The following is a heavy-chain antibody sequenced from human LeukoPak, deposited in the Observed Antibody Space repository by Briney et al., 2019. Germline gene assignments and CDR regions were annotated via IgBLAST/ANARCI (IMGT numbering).Heavy chain of an antibody. CDR3: ARGPEVWGFREGDN. D-gene: IGHD3-16*01. J-gene: IGHJ4*02. CDR2: VNLNSGNT. V-gene: IGHV1-8*01. Sequence: ASVKVSCKASGHSFSNFDINWVRQATGQGLEWMGWVNLNSGNTGYAARFQGRVTMTRDTSTTTPYMEMSSRRTEDTAVYYCARGPEVWGFREGDNWGQGSLVTVSS. CDR1: GHSFSNFD.